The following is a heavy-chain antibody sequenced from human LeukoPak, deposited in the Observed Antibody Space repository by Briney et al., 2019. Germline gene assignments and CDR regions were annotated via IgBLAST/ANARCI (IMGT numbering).Heavy chain of an antibody. J-gene: IGHJ6*02. CDR3: AKDRYLYYYYGMDA. CDR2: ISWNSGSI. V-gene: IGHV3-9*01. Sequence: SLRLSCAASGFTFDDYAMHWVRQAPGKGLEWVSGISWNSGSIGYADSVKGRFTISRDNAKNSLYLQMNSLRAEDTALYYCAKDRYLYYYYGMDAWGQGTTVTVSS. D-gene: IGHD1-1*01. CDR1: GFTFDDYA.